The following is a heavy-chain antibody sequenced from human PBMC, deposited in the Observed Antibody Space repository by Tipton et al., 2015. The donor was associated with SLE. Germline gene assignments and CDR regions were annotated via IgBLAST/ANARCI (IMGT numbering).Heavy chain of an antibody. CDR3: ARGKYFYDISAYYDSYLDY. CDR1: GGSISSSDYY. D-gene: IGHD3-22*01. Sequence: TLSLTCTVSGGSISSSDYYWGWIRQPPGKDLEWIGSIFYSGHTYYNPSLKSRVTVSVDTSKNQFSLKLRSVTAADTAVYYCARGKYFYDISAYYDSYLDYWGQGTLVTVSS. V-gene: IGHV4-39*07. CDR2: IFYSGHT. J-gene: IGHJ4*02.